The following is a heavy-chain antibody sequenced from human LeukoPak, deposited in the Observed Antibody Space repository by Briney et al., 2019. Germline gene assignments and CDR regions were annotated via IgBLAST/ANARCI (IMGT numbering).Heavy chain of an antibody. J-gene: IGHJ4*02. V-gene: IGHV4-39*01. CDR3: ARHGGVGVIPDLDY. Sequence: LRETLSLTCTVSGDSISSSSYYWGWIRQPPGKWLEWIGSIYYSGSTDYNPSLKIRVTMSVDTSKTQLSLKLSSVTAADTAVYYCARHGGVGVIPDLDYWGPGTLVTVSS. CDR1: GDSISSSSYY. D-gene: IGHD2-8*02. CDR2: IYYSGST.